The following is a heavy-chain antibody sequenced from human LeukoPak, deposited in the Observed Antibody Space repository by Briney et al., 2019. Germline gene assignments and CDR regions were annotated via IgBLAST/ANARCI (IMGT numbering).Heavy chain of an antibody. CDR1: GGSISSYY. J-gene: IGHJ4*02. CDR3: AREARGLFY. CDR2: IKHSGRT. Sequence: KPSETLSLTCTVSGGSISSYYWSWIRQPPGKGLEWIGEIKHSGRTTYTPSLKSRVSISVDPSKNQFSLKLSSVTAADTAMYYCAREARGLFYWGQGTLVTVSS. D-gene: IGHD3/OR15-3a*01. V-gene: IGHV4-34*01.